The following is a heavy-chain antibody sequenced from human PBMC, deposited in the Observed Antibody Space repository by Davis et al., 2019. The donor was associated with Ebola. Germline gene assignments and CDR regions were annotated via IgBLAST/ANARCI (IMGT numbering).Heavy chain of an antibody. D-gene: IGHD4-23*01. J-gene: IGHJ4*02. CDR2: IRSKANSYAT. CDR3: TSTVGGNSDY. Sequence: GGSLRLSCAASGSTFSGSAMHWVRQASGKGLEWVGRIRSKANSYATAYAASVKGRFTISRDDSKNTAYLQMNSLKTEDTAVYYCTSTVGGNSDYWGQGTLVTVSS. CDR1: GSTFSGSA. V-gene: IGHV3-73*01.